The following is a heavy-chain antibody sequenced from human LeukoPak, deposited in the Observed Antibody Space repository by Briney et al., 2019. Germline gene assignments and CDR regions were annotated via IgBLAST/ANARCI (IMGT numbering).Heavy chain of an antibody. J-gene: IGHJ4*02. D-gene: IGHD2-21*02. CDR3: ARRSPYCGSDCYVFDY. Sequence: SETLSLTCTVSGGSISSYYCSWIRQPPGKGLEWIGYISYSGYTNYNPSLKSRVTISPDTSKNRFSLDLSSVTAADTAVYYCARRSPYCGSDCYVFDYWGQGTLVTVSS. CDR1: GGSISSYY. V-gene: IGHV4-59*08. CDR2: ISYSGYT.